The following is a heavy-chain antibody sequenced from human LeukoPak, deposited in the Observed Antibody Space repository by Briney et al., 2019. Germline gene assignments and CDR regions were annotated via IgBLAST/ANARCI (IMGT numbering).Heavy chain of an antibody. D-gene: IGHD6-19*01. CDR1: GFTFSTYA. J-gene: IGHJ4*02. CDR2: SGHGGDT. Sequence: PGGSLRLSCAASGFTFSTYAMYWVRQAPGRGLEWVSASGHGGDTYYANSVKGRFTISRDISKNTLYLQMNSLRAEDTAVYYCAKGSPQYYFDYWGQGTLVTVSS. CDR3: AKGSPQYYFDY. V-gene: IGHV3-23*01.